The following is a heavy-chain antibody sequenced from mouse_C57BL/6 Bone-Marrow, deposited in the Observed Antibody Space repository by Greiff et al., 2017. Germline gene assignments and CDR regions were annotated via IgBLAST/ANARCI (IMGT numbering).Heavy chain of an antibody. V-gene: IGHV1-39*01. CDR3: ARYNYGYPYYYAMDY. CDR2: INPNYGTT. Sequence: EVQLQQSGPELVKPGASVKISCKASGYSFTDYNMNWVKQSNGKSLEWIGVINPNYGTTSYNQKFKGKATLTVDQSSSTAYMQLNSLTSENSAVYYGARYNYGYPYYYAMDYWGQGTSVTVSS. CDR1: GYSFTDYN. J-gene: IGHJ4*01. D-gene: IGHD2-2*01.